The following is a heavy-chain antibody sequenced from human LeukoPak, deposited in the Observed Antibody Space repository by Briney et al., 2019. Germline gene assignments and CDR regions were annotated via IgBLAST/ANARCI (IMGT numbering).Heavy chain of an antibody. J-gene: IGHJ6*03. CDR3: ARGRIPARLRELGVVTDRHYYMDV. V-gene: IGHV1-18*01. CDR1: GYTFTNFA. CDR2: INPYNGNT. D-gene: IGHD3-3*01. Sequence: ASVKVSCKASGYTFTNFAISWVRQAPGQGLEWMGWINPYNGNTKYALKVQGRVTMTTDTSTSTAYMELRSLSPDDTAVFSCARGRIPARLRELGVVTDRHYYMDVWGKGTTVTVSS.